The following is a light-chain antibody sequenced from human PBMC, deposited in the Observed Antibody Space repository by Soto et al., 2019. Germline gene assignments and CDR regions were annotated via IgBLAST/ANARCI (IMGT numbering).Light chain of an antibody. CDR3: QHYNNWAPPYT. CDR1: QSVSSN. V-gene: IGKV3-15*01. Sequence: EIVMTQSPATLSVSPGERATLSCRASQSVSSNLAWYQQKPGQAPRLLIYGASTRATGIPARFSGSGSGTEFTLTISSLQSEDFAVYYCQHYNNWAPPYTFGQGTKLEIK. J-gene: IGKJ2*01. CDR2: GAS.